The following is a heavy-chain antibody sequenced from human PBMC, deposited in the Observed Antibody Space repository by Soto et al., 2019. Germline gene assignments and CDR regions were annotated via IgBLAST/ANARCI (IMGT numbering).Heavy chain of an antibody. J-gene: IGHJ4*02. Sequence: EVQLVESGGGLVQPGGSLRLSCAASGFSVSNNYMSWVRQAPGKGLECVSLIYSGGDTYHVDSVKGRFSISRDSSKNTLYLQMNSLRAEDSAVYYCARNIPVTTLGYWGQGTVVTVAS. D-gene: IGHD4-17*01. CDR1: GFSVSNNY. CDR2: IYSGGDT. V-gene: IGHV3-66*01. CDR3: ARNIPVTTLGY.